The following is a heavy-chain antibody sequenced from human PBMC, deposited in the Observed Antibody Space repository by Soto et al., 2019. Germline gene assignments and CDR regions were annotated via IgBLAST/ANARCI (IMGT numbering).Heavy chain of an antibody. V-gene: IGHV4-59*08. J-gene: IGHJ4*02. D-gene: IGHD6-13*01. CDR1: GGSISSYY. CDR2: IYYSGST. Sequence: SETLSLTCSVLGGSISSYYWSWIRQPPGKGLEWIGYIYYSGSTNYNPSLKSRVTISVDTSKNQFSLKLSSVTAADTAVYYCARRYSSSFDYWGQGTLVTVSS. CDR3: ARRYSSSFDY.